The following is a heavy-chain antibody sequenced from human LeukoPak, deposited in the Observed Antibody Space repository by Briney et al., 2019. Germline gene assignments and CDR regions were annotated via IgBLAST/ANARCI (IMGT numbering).Heavy chain of an antibody. V-gene: IGHV3-23*01. CDR3: ARDRVSGGRPDY. CDR1: GFTFSSYA. J-gene: IGHJ4*02. CDR2: ISGSGGST. Sequence: GGSLRLSCAASGFTFSSYAMSWVRQAPGKGLEWVSAISGSGGSTYYADSVKGRFTISRDNSKNTLYLQMNSLRAEDTAVYYCARDRVSGGRPDYWGQGTLVTVSS. D-gene: IGHD2-15*01.